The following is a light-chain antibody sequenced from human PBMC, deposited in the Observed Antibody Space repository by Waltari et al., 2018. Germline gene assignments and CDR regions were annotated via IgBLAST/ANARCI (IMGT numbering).Light chain of an antibody. CDR1: SSDVGGYNY. CDR2: EVT. Sequence: QSALTQPASVSGSPGQSITISCTGTSSDVGGYNYVSWYQQYPGKAPKLMIYEVTHRHSGVSNRFSGSKSGNTASLTISGLQAEDEADYYCSSYTSSSSVVFGGGTKLTVL. V-gene: IGLV2-14*01. J-gene: IGLJ3*02. CDR3: SSYTSSSSVV.